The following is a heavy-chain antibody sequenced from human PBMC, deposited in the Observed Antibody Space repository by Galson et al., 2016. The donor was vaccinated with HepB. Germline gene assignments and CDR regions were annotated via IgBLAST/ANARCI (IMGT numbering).Heavy chain of an antibody. J-gene: IGHJ4*02. CDR2: IWYDGSNK. D-gene: IGHD3-10*01. V-gene: IGHV3-33*01. Sequence: SLRLSCAASGFTFNNYAMHWVRQAPGKGLEWVAAIWYDGSNKYYATSVEGRFTISRDNSKNTLFLQMNSLRAEDTAVYYCVRARGSYASGIGHWGQGTLVTVS. CDR1: GFTFNNYA. CDR3: VRARGSYASGIGH.